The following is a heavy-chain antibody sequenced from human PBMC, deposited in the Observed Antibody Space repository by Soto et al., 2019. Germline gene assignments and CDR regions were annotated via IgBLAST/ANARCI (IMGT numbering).Heavy chain of an antibody. CDR3: ARTFYGDYDDY. Sequence: PSETLSLTCAVYGGSFSGYYWSWIRQPPGKGLEWIGEINHSGSTNYNPSLKSRVTILVDTSRNQFSLKLSSVTAADTAVYYCARTFYGDYDDYWGQGTLVTVSS. D-gene: IGHD4-17*01. CDR1: GGSFSGYY. V-gene: IGHV4-34*01. CDR2: INHSGST. J-gene: IGHJ4*02.